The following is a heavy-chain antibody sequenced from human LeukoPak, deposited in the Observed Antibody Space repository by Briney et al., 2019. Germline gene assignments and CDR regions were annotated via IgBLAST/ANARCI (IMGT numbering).Heavy chain of an antibody. CDR2: IWYDGSNK. V-gene: IGHV3-33*08. D-gene: IGHD3-22*01. CDR1: GFTFSSYA. CDR3: ARESLTMIIDFDY. Sequence: GGSLRLSCAASGFTFSSYAMHWVRQAPGKGLEWVAVIWYDGSNKYYADSVKGRFTISRDNSKNTLYLQMNSLRAEDTAVYYCARESLTMIIDFDYWGQGTLVTVSS. J-gene: IGHJ4*02.